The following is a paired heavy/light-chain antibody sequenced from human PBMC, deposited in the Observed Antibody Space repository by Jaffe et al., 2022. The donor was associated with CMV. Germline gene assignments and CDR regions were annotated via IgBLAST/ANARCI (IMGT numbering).Heavy chain of an antibody. V-gene: IGHV1-46*01. J-gene: IGHJ4*02. Sequence: QVQLVQSGAEVKKPGASVKVSCKASGYTFTSYYMHWVRQAPGQGLEWMGIINPSGGSTSYAQKFQGRVTMTRDTSTSTVYMELSSLRSEDTAVYYCARDLARGYSSGSGTNFDYWGQGTLVTVSS. D-gene: IGHD6-19*01. CDR2: INPSGGST. CDR1: GYTFTSYY. CDR3: ARDLARGYSSGSGTNFDY.
Light chain of an antibody. CDR1: QSVSSY. CDR2: DAS. J-gene: IGKJ5*01. CDR3: QQRSNWPPVT. Sequence: EIVLTQSPATLSLSPGERATLSCRASQSVSSYLAWYQQKPGQAPRLLIYDASNRATGIPARFSGSGSGTDFTLTISSLEPEDFAVYYCQQRSNWPPVTFGQGTRLEIK. V-gene: IGKV3-11*01.